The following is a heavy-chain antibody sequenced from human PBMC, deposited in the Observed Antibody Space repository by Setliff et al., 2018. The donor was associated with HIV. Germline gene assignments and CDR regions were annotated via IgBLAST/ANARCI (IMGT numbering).Heavy chain of an antibody. D-gene: IGHD5-18*01. J-gene: IGHJ6*03. CDR1: GYTFINFG. V-gene: IGHV1-18*04. CDR3: ARAPRSGYDSDTAMVTVYYYYMDV. Sequence: ASVKVSCKASGYTFINFGITWVRQAPGQGLEWVGYISGYNGNTKYAQNVQGRVTMTTDTSTSTAYMELRSLRYDDTAVYYCARAPRSGYDSDTAMVTVYYYYMDVWGKGTTVTVSS. CDR2: ISGYNGNT.